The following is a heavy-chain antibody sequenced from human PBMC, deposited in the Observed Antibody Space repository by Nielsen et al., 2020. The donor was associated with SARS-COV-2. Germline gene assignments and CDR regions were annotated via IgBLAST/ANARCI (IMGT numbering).Heavy chain of an antibody. Sequence: GGSLRLSCAASGFTFSSYGMHWVRQAPGKELEWVAVVSYDGRNQYYADSVRGRFTISRDNSKNTLYLQMNSLRGEDTAVYYCAKDLADSWSDDYSAYYNMDVWGKGTTVTVSS. CDR3: AKDLADSWSDDYSAYYNMDV. V-gene: IGHV3-30*18. J-gene: IGHJ6*03. CDR1: GFTFSSYG. CDR2: VSYDGRNQ. D-gene: IGHD3-3*01.